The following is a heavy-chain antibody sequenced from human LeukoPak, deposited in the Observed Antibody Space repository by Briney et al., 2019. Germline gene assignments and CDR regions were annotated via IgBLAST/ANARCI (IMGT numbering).Heavy chain of an antibody. J-gene: IGHJ4*02. CDR2: FDPEDGET. CDR1: GYTLTELS. Sequence: ASVKVSCKVAGYTLTELSMHWVRQAPGQGLEWMGGFDPEDGETIYAQKFQGRVTMTEDTSTDTAYMELSSLRSEDTAVYYCATPAELVVVNAFDYWGQGTLVTVSS. V-gene: IGHV1-24*01. CDR3: ATPAELVVVNAFDY. D-gene: IGHD3-22*01.